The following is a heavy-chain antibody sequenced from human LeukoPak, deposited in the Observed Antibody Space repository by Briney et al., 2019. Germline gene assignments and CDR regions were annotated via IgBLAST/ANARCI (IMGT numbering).Heavy chain of an antibody. J-gene: IGHJ4*02. V-gene: IGHV3-11*01. CDR1: GFTFSDYY. Sequence: GGSLRLSCAASGFTFSDYYMNWLRQAPGKGLEWVSSISRGGNSIYYAESVKGRFTISRDNAKNSLYLQMNSQRAEDTAVYYCVRDQYLDYRGQGTLVTVSS. CDR2: ISRGGNSI. CDR3: VRDQYLDY.